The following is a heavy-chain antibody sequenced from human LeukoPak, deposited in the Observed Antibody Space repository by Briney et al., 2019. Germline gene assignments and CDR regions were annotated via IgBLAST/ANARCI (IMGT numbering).Heavy chain of an antibody. Sequence: DPGGSLRLSCAASGFTFSSYAMSWVRQAPGKGLERVSAISGSGGSTYYADSVKGRFTISRDNSKNTLYLQMNSLRAEDTAVYYCAKDPYDILTGYGNWFDPWGQGTLVTVSS. CDR3: AKDPYDILTGYGNWFDP. CDR2: ISGSGGST. CDR1: GFTFSSYA. D-gene: IGHD3-9*01. J-gene: IGHJ5*02. V-gene: IGHV3-23*01.